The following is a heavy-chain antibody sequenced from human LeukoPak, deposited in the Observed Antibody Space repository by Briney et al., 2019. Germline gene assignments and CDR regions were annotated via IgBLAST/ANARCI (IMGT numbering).Heavy chain of an antibody. CDR2: ISAYNGNT. V-gene: IGHV1-18*01. CDR3: ARDSSGYPRDASDY. CDR1: GYTFTNYG. D-gene: IGHD3-22*01. J-gene: IGHJ4*02. Sequence: GASVKVSCKASGYTFTNYGINWVRQAPGQGLEWMGWISAYNGNTNYAQKVQGRVTMTTDTFTSTAYMELRSLRSDDTAVYYCARDSSGYPRDASDYWGQGTLVTVSS.